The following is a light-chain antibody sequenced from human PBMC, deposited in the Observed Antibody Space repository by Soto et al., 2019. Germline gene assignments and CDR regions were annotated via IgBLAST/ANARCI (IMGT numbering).Light chain of an antibody. V-gene: IGKV1-27*01. CDR1: QGIGTY. CDR2: GAS. Sequence: DIQMTQSPSSLSASVGDRVTITCRASQGIGTYLAWYQQQPGKVPKVLISGASTLESGVPSRFSGSGSGTDFTLTISSLQPEDVASYYCQKYDSAPWTFGQGTKVEIK. J-gene: IGKJ1*01. CDR3: QKYDSAPWT.